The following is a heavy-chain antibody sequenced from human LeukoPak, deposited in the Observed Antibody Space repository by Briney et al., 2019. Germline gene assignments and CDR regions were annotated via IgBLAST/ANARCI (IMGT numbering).Heavy chain of an antibody. D-gene: IGHD3-10*01. J-gene: IGHJ2*01. CDR3: ARQEFYWYFDL. CDR2: IYYSGST. CDR1: GGSFINYY. V-gene: IGHV4-59*01. Sequence: SETLSLTCTVSGGSFINYYWSWIRQPPGKGLEWIGYIYYSGSTNYNPSLKSRVTISVDTSKNQFSLKLNSVTAADTAVYYCARQEFYWYFDLWGRGTLVTDSS.